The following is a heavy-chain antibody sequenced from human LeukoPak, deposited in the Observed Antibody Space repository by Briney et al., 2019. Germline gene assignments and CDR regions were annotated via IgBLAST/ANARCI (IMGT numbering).Heavy chain of an antibody. V-gene: IGHV3-30*02. CDR2: IRYDGSNE. D-gene: IGHD2-2*01. Sequence: GGSLRLSCVASGFTFSYYGVHWVRQAPGKGLEWVAFIRYDGSNEYYAESVKGRFTISRDNSKNTLYLQMNSLRVEDTAAYYCAKIEGKYQLANIPDSWGQGTLVTVSS. CDR1: GFTFSYYG. J-gene: IGHJ4*02. CDR3: AKIEGKYQLANIPDS.